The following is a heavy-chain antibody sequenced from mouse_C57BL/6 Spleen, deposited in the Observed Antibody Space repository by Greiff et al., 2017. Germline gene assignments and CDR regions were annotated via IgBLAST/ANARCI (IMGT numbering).Heavy chain of an antibody. V-gene: IGHV1-19*01. CDR2: INPYNGGT. CDR1: GYTFTDYY. CDR3: AREEEKLGRGFDY. D-gene: IGHD4-1*01. Sequence: EVQLQQSGPVLVKPGASVKMSCKASGYTFTDYYMNWVKQSHGKSLEWIGVINPYNGGTSYNQKFKGKATLTVDKSSSTAYMELNSLTSEDSAVYYCAREEEKLGRGFDYWGQGTTLTVSS. J-gene: IGHJ2*01.